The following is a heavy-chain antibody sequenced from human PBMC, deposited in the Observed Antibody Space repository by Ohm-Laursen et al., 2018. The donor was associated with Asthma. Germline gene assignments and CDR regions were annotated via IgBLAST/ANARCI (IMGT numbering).Heavy chain of an antibody. D-gene: IGHD6-6*01. CDR3: ARYSSSSGIDY. J-gene: IGHJ4*02. Sequence: TQTLTLTCSFSGFSLSTSGMRVTWIRQPPGKALEWLARIDWDDDKFYSTSLKTRLSISKDTSKNQVVLTMTNMDPVDTATYYCARYSSSSGIDYWGQGILVTVSS. CDR2: IDWDDDK. CDR1: GFSLSTSGMR. V-gene: IGHV2-70*04.